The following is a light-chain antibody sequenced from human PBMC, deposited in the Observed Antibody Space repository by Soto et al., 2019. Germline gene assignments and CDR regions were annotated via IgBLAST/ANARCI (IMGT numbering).Light chain of an antibody. Sequence: QSALTQPRSVSGSPGQSVTISCTGTTSAVSWYQQHPAKVPRLMIFDVTRRPSGVPDRFSGSKSGNTASLTISGLQAEDEADYYCHSYADNYSVFGGGTKLTVL. CDR3: HSYADNYSV. V-gene: IGLV2-11*01. CDR1: TSAV. CDR2: DVT. J-gene: IGLJ2*01.